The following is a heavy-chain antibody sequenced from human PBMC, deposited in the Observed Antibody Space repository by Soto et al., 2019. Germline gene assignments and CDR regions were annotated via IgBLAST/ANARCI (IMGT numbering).Heavy chain of an antibody. CDR2: IYHSGST. CDR3: ASSSTDGYYFDY. D-gene: IGHD2-8*01. CDR1: GGSISSSNW. V-gene: IGHV4-4*02. J-gene: IGHJ4*02. Sequence: SETLSLTCAVSGGSISSSNWWSWVRQPPGKGLEWIGEIYHSGSTNHNPSLKSRVTISVDKSKNQFSLKLSSVTAADTAVYYCASSSTDGYYFDYWGQGTLVTVSS.